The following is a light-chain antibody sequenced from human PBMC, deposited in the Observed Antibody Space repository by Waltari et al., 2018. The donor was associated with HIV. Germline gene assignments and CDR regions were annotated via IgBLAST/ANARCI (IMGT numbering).Light chain of an antibody. CDR2: KDS. J-gene: IGLJ2*01. CDR3: QSADSSGTYVV. V-gene: IGLV3-25*03. Sequence: SYELPQTPPASVSPGQTDRTTCSRDHLRKPSACWYQQKPGQAPVLVIYKDSERPSGIPERFSGSSSGTTVTLTISGVQAEDEADYYCQSADSSGTYVVFGGGTKLTVL. CDR1: HLRKPS.